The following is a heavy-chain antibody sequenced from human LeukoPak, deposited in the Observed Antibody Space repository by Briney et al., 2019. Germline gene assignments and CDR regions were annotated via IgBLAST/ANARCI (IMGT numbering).Heavy chain of an antibody. Sequence: GGSLRLSCAASGLTFKTYAMTWVRQAPGKGLEWVSTISGNGDEPFYADSVKGRFTISRDNSKNTLYLQMNSLRAEDTAVYYCAKIRGKMTTVTTDWGQGTLVTVSS. CDR1: GLTFKTYA. D-gene: IGHD4-17*01. J-gene: IGHJ4*02. CDR2: ISGNGDEP. CDR3: AKIRGKMTTVTTD. V-gene: IGHV3-23*01.